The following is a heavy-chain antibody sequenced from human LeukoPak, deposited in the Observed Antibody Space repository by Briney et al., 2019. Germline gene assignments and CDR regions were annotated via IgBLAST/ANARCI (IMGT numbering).Heavy chain of an antibody. CDR2: INWNGGST. D-gene: IGHD6-19*01. CDR1: GFTFDDYG. Sequence: GGSLRLSCAAFGFTFDDYGMSWVRQAPGKGLEWVSAINWNGGSTGYADSVKGRFTISRDNAKNSLYLQMNSLRAEDTALYYCARSPPRIAVAAAFWDYWGQGTLVTVSS. CDR3: ARSPPRIAVAAAFWDY. J-gene: IGHJ4*02. V-gene: IGHV3-20*04.